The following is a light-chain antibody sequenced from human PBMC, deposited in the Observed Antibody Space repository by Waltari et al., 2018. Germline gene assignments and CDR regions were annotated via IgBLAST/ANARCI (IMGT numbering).Light chain of an antibody. Sequence: QSALTQPASVSGSPGQSITISCTGSSSDVGRYNFVSWYQQHPGNAPKLMSFDVTDPPSGVSDRFSGSKSGNPASLTISGLQPEDEADYYCSSHTTSSTLVFGGGTRVTVL. V-gene: IGLV2-14*03. J-gene: IGLJ2*01. CDR1: SSDVGRYNF. CDR3: SSHTTSSTLV. CDR2: DVT.